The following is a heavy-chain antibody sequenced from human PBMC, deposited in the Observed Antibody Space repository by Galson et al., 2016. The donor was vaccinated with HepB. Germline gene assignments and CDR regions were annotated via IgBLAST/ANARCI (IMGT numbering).Heavy chain of an antibody. CDR1: GFTFSTYS. D-gene: IGHD4-17*01. Sequence: SLRLSCAASGFTFSTYSMNWVRQAPGTGLEWVAYISTLGSTIYYADSVEGRFTISRDNAKNSLFLQMNSLRDEDSAVYYCASGSRTTVTTSYYYGMDVWGQGTTVTVSS. V-gene: IGHV3-48*02. CDR3: ASGSRTTVTTSYYYGMDV. CDR2: ISTLGSTI. J-gene: IGHJ6*02.